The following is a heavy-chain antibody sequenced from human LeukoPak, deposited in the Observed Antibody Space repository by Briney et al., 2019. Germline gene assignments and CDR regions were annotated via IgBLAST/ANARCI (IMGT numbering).Heavy chain of an antibody. J-gene: IGHJ4*02. CDR1: GFTFGDFV. CDR2: IRTKVNGETT. Sequence: GGSLRLSCTASGFTFGDFVMSWVRQTPGKGLERVGFIRTKVNGETTKYAASVQGRFTISRDDSKSIAYLQMNSLKTEDTAVYDCTTDYQLDYWGQGTLVTVSS. CDR3: TTDYQLDY. V-gene: IGHV3-49*04. D-gene: IGHD3-16*01.